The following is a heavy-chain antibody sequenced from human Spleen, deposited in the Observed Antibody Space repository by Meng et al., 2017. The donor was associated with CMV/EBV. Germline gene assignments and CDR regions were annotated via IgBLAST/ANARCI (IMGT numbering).Heavy chain of an antibody. Sequence: YTFTSYGISWVRQAPGQGLEWMGWISAYNGNTNYAQKLQGRVTMTTDTSTSTAYMELRSLRSDDTAVYYCARGEYYYDSSGYLAFDYWGQGTLVTVSS. D-gene: IGHD3-22*01. CDR2: ISAYNGNT. J-gene: IGHJ4*02. CDR1: YTFTSYG. V-gene: IGHV1-18*01. CDR3: ARGEYYYDSSGYLAFDY.